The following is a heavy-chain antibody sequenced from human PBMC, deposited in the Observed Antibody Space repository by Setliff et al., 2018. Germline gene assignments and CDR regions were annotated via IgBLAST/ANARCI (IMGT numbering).Heavy chain of an antibody. D-gene: IGHD1-26*01. CDR1: GGSFTPYY. CDR2: VYYSGTA. J-gene: IGHJ4*02. Sequence: SETLSLTCTVSGGSFTPYYWSWIRQPPGKGLEWIGYVYYSGTAYYNPSLKSRVTMSVDTSKNQFSLNLSSVTAADTAVYYCARTGTYRYFDYWGQGALVTVSS. CDR3: ARTGTYRYFDY. V-gene: IGHV4-59*08.